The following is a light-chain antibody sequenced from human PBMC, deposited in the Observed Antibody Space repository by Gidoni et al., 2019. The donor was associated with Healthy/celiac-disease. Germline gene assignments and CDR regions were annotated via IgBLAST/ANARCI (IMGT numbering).Light chain of an antibody. V-gene: IGKV2-28*01. CDR2: LGS. J-gene: IGKJ2*01. Sequence: DIVMTQSPLSLPVTPGEPASISCRSSQSLLHSNGYNYLDWYLQKQGQSPQLLIYLGSNRASGVPDRFSGSGSGTDFTLKISRVEAEDVGVYYCMQALQTPPTFXQXTKLEIK. CDR3: MQALQTPPT. CDR1: QSLLHSNGYNY.